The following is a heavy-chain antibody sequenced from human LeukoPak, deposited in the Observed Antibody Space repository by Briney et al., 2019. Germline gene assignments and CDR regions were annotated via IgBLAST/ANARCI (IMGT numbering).Heavy chain of an antibody. CDR1: GSTFTAYF. V-gene: IGHV1-2*02. CDR2: IDTNSGEK. Sequence: ASVKVSCKASGSTFTAYFVHWVRQAPGQGLEWMGCIDTNSGEKNFAQKFQGRVTMTSDTSISTAYMELSRLRFDDTAVYYCAEDRGEKMDVWGQGTTVIVSS. D-gene: IGHD3-10*01. J-gene: IGHJ6*02. CDR3: AEDRGEKMDV.